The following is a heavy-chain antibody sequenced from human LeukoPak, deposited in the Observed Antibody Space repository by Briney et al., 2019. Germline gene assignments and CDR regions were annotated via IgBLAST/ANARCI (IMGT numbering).Heavy chain of an antibody. Sequence: SVKVSCKASGGTFSSYAISWVRQAPGQGLEWMGGIIPIFGTANYAQKFQGRVTITADESTSTAYMELSSLRSEDTAVYYCASGRTDIVVVPATLRNYYFDYWGQGTLVTVSS. CDR1: GGTFSSYA. J-gene: IGHJ4*02. D-gene: IGHD2-2*01. CDR2: IIPIFGTA. CDR3: ASGRTDIVVVPATLRNYYFDY. V-gene: IGHV1-69*13.